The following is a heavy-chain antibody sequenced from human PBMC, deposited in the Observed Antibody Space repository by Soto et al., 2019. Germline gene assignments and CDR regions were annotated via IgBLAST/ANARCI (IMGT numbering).Heavy chain of an antibody. J-gene: IGHJ4*02. D-gene: IGHD2-2*01. Sequence: ASVKVSCKASGYTFTSYGISWVRQAPGQGLEWMGWISAYNGNTNYAQKLQGRVTMTTDTSTSTAYMELRSLRSDDTAVYYCARDPPYCSSTSCYFDYWGQGTLVTVSS. CDR2: ISAYNGNT. CDR1: GYTFTSYG. V-gene: IGHV1-18*01. CDR3: ARDPPYCSSTSCYFDY.